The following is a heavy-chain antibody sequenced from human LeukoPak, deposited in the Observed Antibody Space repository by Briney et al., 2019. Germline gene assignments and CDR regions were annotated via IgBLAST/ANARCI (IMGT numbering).Heavy chain of an antibody. D-gene: IGHD3-16*02. Sequence: GGSLRLSCAASGFTFSSYEMNWVRQAPGKGLEWVSYISSSGSTIYYADSVKGRFTISRDNAKNSLYLQMNSLRAEDTAVYYCARVGDYVWGSYRTTYFDYWGQGTLVTVSS. CDR3: ARVGDYVWGSYRTTYFDY. CDR2: ISSSGSTI. CDR1: GFTFSSYE. V-gene: IGHV3-48*03. J-gene: IGHJ4*02.